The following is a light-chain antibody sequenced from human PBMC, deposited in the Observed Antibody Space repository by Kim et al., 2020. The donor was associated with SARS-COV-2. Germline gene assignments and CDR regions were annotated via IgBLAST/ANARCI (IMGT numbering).Light chain of an antibody. CDR1: SSNIGSNT. V-gene: IGLV1-44*01. CDR3: AAWDDSRPWV. J-gene: IGLJ3*02. CDR2: SDN. Sequence: QSVLTQPPSASGTPGQRVTISCSGSSSNIGSNTVNWYQQLPGAAPKLLIYSDNQRPSGVPDRFSGSTSGTSATLAISGLQSDDEAVYYCAAWDDSRPWVFGGGTQLTVL.